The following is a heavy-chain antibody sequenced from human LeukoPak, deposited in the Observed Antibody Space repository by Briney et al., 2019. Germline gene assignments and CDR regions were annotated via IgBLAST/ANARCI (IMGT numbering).Heavy chain of an antibody. CDR2: IYYSGST. Sequence: SETLSLTCTVSGGSISSSSYYWGWIRRPPGKGLEWIGSIYYSGSTYYNPSLKSRVTISVDTSKNQFSLKLSSVTAADTAVYYCARLTGNGSGWYLRYYFDYWGQGTLVTVSS. V-gene: IGHV4-39*01. CDR3: ARLTGNGSGWYLRYYFDY. D-gene: IGHD6-19*01. J-gene: IGHJ4*02. CDR1: GGSISSSSYY.